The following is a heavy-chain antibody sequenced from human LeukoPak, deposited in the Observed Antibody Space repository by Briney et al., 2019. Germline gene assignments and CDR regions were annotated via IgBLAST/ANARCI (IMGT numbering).Heavy chain of an antibody. J-gene: IGHJ5*02. CDR2: IFDSGST. V-gene: IGHV4-59*08. CDR3: ASHASAAAAVGP. D-gene: IGHD2-2*01. Sequence: SESLSLTCAVSGGSIRPDYWSLIRQPPGRGLEWMWYIFDSGSTNYNTSLKSRVTISVETIKNQYSLKLNSMTAADTAVYFCASHASAAAAVGPWGQGTPVTVSS. CDR1: GGSIRPDY.